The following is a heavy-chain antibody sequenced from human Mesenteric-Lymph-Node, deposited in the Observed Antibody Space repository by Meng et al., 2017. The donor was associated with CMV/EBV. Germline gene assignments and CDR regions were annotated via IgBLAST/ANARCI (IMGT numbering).Heavy chain of an antibody. CDR3: ARSPDYNFWSNSPYYFDY. CDR1: GVSISNYY. J-gene: IGHJ4*02. V-gene: IGHV4-59*01. D-gene: IGHD3-3*01. CDR2: IYYRGTT. Sequence: GSLRLSCTVSGVSISNYYWSWIRQPPGKGLEWIGYIYYRGTTNYNPSLKSRVTISIDTSKNQFSLKLSSVTAADTAVYYCARSPDYNFWSNSPYYFDYWGQGTLVTVSS.